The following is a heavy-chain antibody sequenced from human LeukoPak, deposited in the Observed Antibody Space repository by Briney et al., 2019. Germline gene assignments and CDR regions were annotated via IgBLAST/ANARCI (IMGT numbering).Heavy chain of an antibody. CDR2: IYSGGST. CDR1: GFTVSSNY. V-gene: IGHV3-53*01. J-gene: IGHJ3*01. D-gene: IGHD2-15*01. CDR3: ASGHGQQDIVVVVAATPRL. Sequence: GGSLRLSCAASGFTVSSNYMSWVRQAPGKGLEWVSVIYSGGSTYYADSVKGRFTISRDNSKNTLYLQMNSLRAEDTAVYYCASGHGQQDIVVVVAATPRLWGQGTMVTVSS.